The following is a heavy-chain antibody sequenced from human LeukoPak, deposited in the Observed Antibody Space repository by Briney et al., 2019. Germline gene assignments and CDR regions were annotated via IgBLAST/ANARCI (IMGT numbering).Heavy chain of an antibody. CDR2: INHSGST. Sequence: PSETLSLTCAVYGGSISGYYWSWIRQPPGKGLEWIGEINHSGSTNYNPSLKSRVTISVDTSKNQFSLKLSSVTAAATAVYYCARGDLWEMDAFDIWGQGTMVTVSS. CDR3: ARGDLWEMDAFDI. CDR1: GGSISGYY. J-gene: IGHJ3*02. D-gene: IGHD1-26*01. V-gene: IGHV4-34*01.